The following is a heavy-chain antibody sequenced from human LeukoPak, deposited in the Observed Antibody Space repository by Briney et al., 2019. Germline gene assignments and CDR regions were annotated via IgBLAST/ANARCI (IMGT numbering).Heavy chain of an antibody. CDR2: INPNGGNT. Sequence: ASVKVSCKVSGYTLTELPMHWVRQAPGQGLEWMGWINPNGGNTNYAQNFQGRVTMTRDTSVNTAYLELNRLRSDDTAVYYCARVGSGSCCHFEYWGQGTQVTVSS. CDR1: GYTLTELP. J-gene: IGHJ4*02. D-gene: IGHD2-15*01. V-gene: IGHV1-2*02. CDR3: ARVGSGSCCHFEY.